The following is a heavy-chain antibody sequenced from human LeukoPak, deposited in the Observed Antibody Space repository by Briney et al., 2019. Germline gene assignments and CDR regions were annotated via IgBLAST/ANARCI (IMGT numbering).Heavy chain of an antibody. CDR1: GGSFSGYY. V-gene: IGHV4-34*01. D-gene: IGHD3-16*02. CDR3: ARGYVWGSYRKYYYYYMDV. CDR2: INHSGST. J-gene: IGHJ6*03. Sequence: SETLSLTCAVYGGSFSGYYWTWIRQPPGKGLEWIGEINHSGSTNCNPSLESRVTISVDTSKNQFSLKLSSVTAADTAVYYCARGYVWGSYRKYYYYYMDVWGKGTTVTVSS.